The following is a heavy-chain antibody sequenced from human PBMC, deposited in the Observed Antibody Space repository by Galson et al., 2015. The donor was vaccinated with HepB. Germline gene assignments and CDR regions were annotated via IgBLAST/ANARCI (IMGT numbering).Heavy chain of an antibody. CDR1: GFTFSSYG. CDR3: AKVKEEVVAGTTPEVWYYYYYGMDV. D-gene: IGHD6-19*01. CDR2: IWYDGSNK. V-gene: IGHV3-33*06. J-gene: IGHJ6*02. Sequence: SLRLSCAASGFTFSSYGMHWVRQAPGKGLEWVAVIWYDGSNKYYADSVKGRFTISRDNSKNTLYLQMNSLRAEDTAVYYCAKVKEEVVAGTTPEVWYYYYYGMDVWGQGTTVTVSS.